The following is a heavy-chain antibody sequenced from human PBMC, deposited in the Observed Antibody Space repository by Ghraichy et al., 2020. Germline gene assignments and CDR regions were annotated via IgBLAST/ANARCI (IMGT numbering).Heavy chain of an antibody. Sequence: GGSLRLSCAASGFTFSRYWMSWVRQAPGKGLEWVACIKQDGSKIYYVDSVAGRFTISSNNAKNSLYLQMNSLRVEDTAVYYCAENWDVNYWGHGTLVTVSS. CDR2: IKQDGSKI. CDR3: AENWDVNY. CDR1: GFTFSRYW. V-gene: IGHV3-7*03. J-gene: IGHJ4*01. D-gene: IGHD7-27*01.